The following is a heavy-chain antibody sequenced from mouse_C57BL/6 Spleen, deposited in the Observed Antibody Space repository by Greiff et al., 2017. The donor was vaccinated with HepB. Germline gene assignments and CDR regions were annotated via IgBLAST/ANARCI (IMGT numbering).Heavy chain of an antibody. CDR2: ISYDGSN. Sequence: DVQLQESGPGLVKPSQSLSLTCSVTGYSITSGYYWNWIRQFPGNKLEWMGYISYDGSNNYNPSLKNRISITRDTSKNQFFLKLNSVTTEDTATYYCAVYYSNYGAMDYWGQGTSVTVSS. J-gene: IGHJ4*01. D-gene: IGHD2-5*01. CDR3: AVYYSNYGAMDY. V-gene: IGHV3-6*01. CDR1: GYSITSGYY.